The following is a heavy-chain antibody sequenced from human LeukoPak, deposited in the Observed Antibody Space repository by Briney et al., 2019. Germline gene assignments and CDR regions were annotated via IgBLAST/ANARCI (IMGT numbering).Heavy chain of an antibody. D-gene: IGHD6-13*01. Sequence: GGSLRLSCAASGFTFSSYWMNWVRQAPGKGLERVANINQDGSETYYVDSMKGRFTISRDNAQNSLYLQMNSLRAEDTAVYYCARDRVWTVLYWGQGTLVTVSS. CDR2: INQDGSET. J-gene: IGHJ4*02. CDR3: ARDRVWTVLY. CDR1: GFTFSSYW. V-gene: IGHV3-7*01.